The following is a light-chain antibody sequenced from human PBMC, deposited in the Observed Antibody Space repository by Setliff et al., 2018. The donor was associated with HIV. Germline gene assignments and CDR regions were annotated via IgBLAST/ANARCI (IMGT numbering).Light chain of an antibody. V-gene: IGLV2-14*01. Sequence: SALTQPASVSGSPGQSITISCTGTSSDVGGYRYVSWYQQHPGKAPKLIIYEVRNRPSGVSNRFSGSKSGNTASLTISGLQAEDEADYYCSSYAISNTLPFGTGTKVTVL. J-gene: IGLJ1*01. CDR3: SSYAISNTLP. CDR1: SSDVGGYRY. CDR2: EVR.